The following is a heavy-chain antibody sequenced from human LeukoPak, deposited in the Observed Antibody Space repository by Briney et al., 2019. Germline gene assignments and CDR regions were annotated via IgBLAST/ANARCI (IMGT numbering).Heavy chain of an antibody. Sequence: GGSLRLSCAASGFTFSIYWMTWVRQAPGKGLEWVATIKQDGSEKYYVDSVKGRFTISRDNAKNSLYLQMNSLRAEDTAVYYCARGSPYFYGTDLDYWGQGTLVTVSS. D-gene: IGHD3-10*01. CDR1: GFTFSIYW. V-gene: IGHV3-7*01. J-gene: IGHJ4*02. CDR2: IKQDGSEK. CDR3: ARGSPYFYGTDLDY.